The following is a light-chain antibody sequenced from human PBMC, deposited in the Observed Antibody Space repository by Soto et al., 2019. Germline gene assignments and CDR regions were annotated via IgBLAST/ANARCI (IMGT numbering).Light chain of an antibody. V-gene: IGLV1-40*01. CDR1: SSNIGANYD. CDR2: ANN. CDR3: QSYDTDSVV. J-gene: IGLJ2*01. Sequence: QSALTQPPSVSGAPGQRVTITCNGSSSNIGANYDVHWYQHLPGAAPKLLIYANNIRPSGVPDRFSGSRSGITASLAIAGLQAEDEANYFCQSYDTDSVVLGGGTKLTVL.